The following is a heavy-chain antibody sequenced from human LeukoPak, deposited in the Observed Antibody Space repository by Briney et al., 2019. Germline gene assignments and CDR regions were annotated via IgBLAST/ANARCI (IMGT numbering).Heavy chain of an antibody. CDR1: GFTFDDYA. CDR3: ARDLRYCSSTSCYTSGY. D-gene: IGHD2-2*02. Sequence: GGSLRLSCAASGFTFDDYAMHWVRQAPGKGLEWVSGISWNSGSIGYADSVKGRFTISRDNAKNSLYLQMNSLRAEDTAVYYCARDLRYCSSTSCYTSGYWGQGTLVTVSS. CDR2: ISWNSGSI. V-gene: IGHV3-9*01. J-gene: IGHJ4*02.